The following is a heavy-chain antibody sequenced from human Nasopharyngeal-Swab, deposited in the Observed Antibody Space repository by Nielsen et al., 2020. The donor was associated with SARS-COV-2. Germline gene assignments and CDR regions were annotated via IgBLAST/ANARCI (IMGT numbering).Heavy chain of an antibody. CDR3: AGRYCSGGSCSGVQEGDVFDI. CDR2: FYYSGST. CDR1: GGSISSSSYY. J-gene: IGHJ3*02. Sequence: SETLSLTCTASGGSISSSSYYWGWIRQPPGKGLEWIGSFYYSGSTYYNPSLKSRVTISVDTSKNQFSLKLSSVTAADTAVYYCAGRYCSGGSCSGVQEGDVFDIWGPGTMVTVSS. D-gene: IGHD2-15*01. V-gene: IGHV4-39*01.